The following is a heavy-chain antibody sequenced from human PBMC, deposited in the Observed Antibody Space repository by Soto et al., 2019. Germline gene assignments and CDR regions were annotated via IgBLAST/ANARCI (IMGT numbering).Heavy chain of an antibody. V-gene: IGHV3-48*03. CDR1: GLTFSSYE. CDR3: ARGATVTTYYYYGMDL. CDR2: SSSSGSTI. Sequence: SLRLSCAASGLTFSSYEMNWVRQAPGRGLEWVSYSSSSGSTIYYADSVKGRFTISRDNAKNSLYLQMNSLRAEDTAVYYCARGATVTTYYYYGMDLWGQGTTVTVSS. J-gene: IGHJ6*02. D-gene: IGHD4-4*01.